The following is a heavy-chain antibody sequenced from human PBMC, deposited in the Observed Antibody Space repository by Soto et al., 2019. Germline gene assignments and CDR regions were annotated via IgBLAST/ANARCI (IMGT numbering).Heavy chain of an antibody. J-gene: IGHJ5*02. D-gene: IGHD6-13*01. CDR3: ARCPRSSSSYVRNRFPP. CDR1: GGSFSGYY. V-gene: IGHV4-34*01. Sequence: SETLCVTCAGYGGSFSGYYWSWIRQPPGKGLEWIGEINHSGSTNYNPSLKSRVTISVDTSKNQFSLKLSSVTAADTAAYYCARCPRSSSSYVRNRFPPGAQGTRLNVS. CDR2: INHSGST.